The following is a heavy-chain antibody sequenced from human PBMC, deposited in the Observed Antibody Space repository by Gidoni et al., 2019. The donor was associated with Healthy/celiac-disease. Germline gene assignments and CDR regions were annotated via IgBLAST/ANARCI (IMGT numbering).Heavy chain of an antibody. CDR2: IIPIFGTA. V-gene: IGHV1-69*01. D-gene: IGHD3-10*01. CDR3: ARTSYYGSGKTGNHRGDYYYYGMDV. CDR1: GGTFSSYA. Sequence: QVQLVQSGAEVKKPGSSVKVSCKASGGTFSSYAISWVRQAPGQGLEWMGGIIPIFGTANYAQKFQGRVTITADESTSTAYMELSSLRSEDTAVYYCARTSYYGSGKTGNHRGDYYYYGMDVWGQGTTVTVSS. J-gene: IGHJ6*02.